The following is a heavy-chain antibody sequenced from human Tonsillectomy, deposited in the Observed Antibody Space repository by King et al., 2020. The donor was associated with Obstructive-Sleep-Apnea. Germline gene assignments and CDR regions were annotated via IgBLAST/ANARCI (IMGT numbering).Heavy chain of an antibody. CDR3: AKDGGYDSSGYYGRDYGMDV. Sequence: QLVQSGGGVVQPGRSLRISCAASGFTFSYYGMHWVRQAPGKGLEWVAFIRYDGSNKYYADYVKGRFTISRDNSKNTLYLQMNSLRAEDTAVYYCAKDGGYDSSGYYGRDYGMDVWGQGTTVTVSS. V-gene: IGHV3-30*02. CDR2: IRYDGSNK. J-gene: IGHJ6*02. D-gene: IGHD3-22*01. CDR1: GFTFSYYG.